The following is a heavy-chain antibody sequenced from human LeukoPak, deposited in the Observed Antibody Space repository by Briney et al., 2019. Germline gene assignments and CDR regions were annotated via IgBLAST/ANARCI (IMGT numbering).Heavy chain of an antibody. V-gene: IGHV4-39*07. Sequence: PSETLSLTCTVSGGSISSSSYYWGWIRQPPGKGLEWIGSTYYSGSTYYNPSLKSRVTISVDTSKNQFSLKLSSVTAADTAVYYCARAPANRLLWFAKGFDPWGQGTLVTVSS. CDR3: ARAPANRLLWFAKGFDP. D-gene: IGHD3-10*01. CDR2: TYYSGST. CDR1: GGSISSSSYY. J-gene: IGHJ5*02.